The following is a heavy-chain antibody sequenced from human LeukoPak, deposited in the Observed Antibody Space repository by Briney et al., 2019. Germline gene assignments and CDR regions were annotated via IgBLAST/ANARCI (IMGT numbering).Heavy chain of an antibody. Sequence: GGSLRLSCAASGFTFSSYEMNWVRQAPGKGLEWVSYISSSGSTIYYADSVKGRFTISRDNAKNSLYLQMNSLRAEDTALYYCAKDSGAGSSDSYYYYGMDVWGQGTTVTVSS. CDR2: ISSSGSTI. CDR1: GFTFSSYE. D-gene: IGHD6-6*01. V-gene: IGHV3-48*03. CDR3: AKDSGAGSSDSYYYYGMDV. J-gene: IGHJ6*02.